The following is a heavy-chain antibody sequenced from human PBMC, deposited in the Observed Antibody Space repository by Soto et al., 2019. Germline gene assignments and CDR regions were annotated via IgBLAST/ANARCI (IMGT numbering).Heavy chain of an antibody. D-gene: IGHD2-15*01. CDR2: IIPILGIA. J-gene: IGHJ6*03. Sequence: ASVKVSCKASGGTFSSYTISWVRQAPGQGLEWKGRIIPILGIANYAQKFQGRVTITADKSTSTAYMELSSLRFEDTAVYYCARVDCSGGSCPLKRYYMDVWGKGTTVTVSS. CDR1: GGTFSSYT. V-gene: IGHV1-69*02. CDR3: ARVDCSGGSCPLKRYYMDV.